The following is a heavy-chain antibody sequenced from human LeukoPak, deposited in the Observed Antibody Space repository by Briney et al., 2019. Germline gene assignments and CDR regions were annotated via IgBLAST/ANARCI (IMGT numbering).Heavy chain of an antibody. Sequence: ASVKVSCKASGYTFISYGISWVRQAPGQGLEWMGWISAYNGKTNYAQKLQGRVTMTTDTSTSTAYMELRSLRSDDTAVYYCARGRSGSYYIYNYWFDSWGQGTLVTVSS. CDR2: ISAYNGKT. CDR1: GYTFISYG. J-gene: IGHJ5*01. CDR3: ARGRSGSYYIYNYWFDS. D-gene: IGHD3-10*01. V-gene: IGHV1-18*01.